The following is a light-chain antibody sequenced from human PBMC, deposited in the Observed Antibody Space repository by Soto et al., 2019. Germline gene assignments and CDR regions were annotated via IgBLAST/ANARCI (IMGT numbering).Light chain of an antibody. V-gene: IGKV1-5*03. CDR1: QSISRW. J-gene: IGKJ2*01. Sequence: DIQMTQSPSTLSASVGDRVTITCRASQSISRWLAWYHQKPGKAPKLLIYKASILESGVPSRFSGSGSGTEFTLTISSLQPADFATYYCQQYNSYSPYTFGQGTKLEIK. CDR3: QQYNSYSPYT. CDR2: KAS.